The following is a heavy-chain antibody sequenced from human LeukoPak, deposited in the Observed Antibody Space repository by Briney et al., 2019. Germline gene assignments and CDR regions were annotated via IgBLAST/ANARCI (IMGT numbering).Heavy chain of an antibody. D-gene: IGHD5-18*01. CDR3: ARGSGYSYAKVVFFDY. CDR2: IYYSGST. CDR1: GGSISSGGYY. V-gene: IGHV4-31*03. J-gene: IGHJ4*02. Sequence: SETLSLTCTVSGGSISSGGYYWSWIRQHPGKGLEWIGYIYYSGSTYYNPSLKSRVTISVDTSKNQFSLNLSSVTAADTAVYYCARGSGYSYAKVVFFDYWGQGTLVTVSS.